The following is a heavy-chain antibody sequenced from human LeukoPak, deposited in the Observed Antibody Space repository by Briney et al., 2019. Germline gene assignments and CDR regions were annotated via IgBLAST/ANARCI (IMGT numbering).Heavy chain of an antibody. V-gene: IGHV4-61*01. D-gene: IGHD6-13*01. J-gene: IGHJ4*02. CDR1: GGSVSSGSYY. CDR3: ARVSAWDIAAAGVDY. Sequence: TLSLTXTVSGGSVSSGSYYWSWIRQPPGKGLEWIGYIYYSGSTNYNPSLKSRVTISVDTSKNQFSLKLSSVTAADTAVYYCARVSAWDIAAAGVDYWGQGTLVTVSS. CDR2: IYYSGST.